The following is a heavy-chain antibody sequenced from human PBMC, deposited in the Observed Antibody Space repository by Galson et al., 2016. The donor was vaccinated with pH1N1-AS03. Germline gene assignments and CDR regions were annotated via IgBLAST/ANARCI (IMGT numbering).Heavy chain of an antibody. CDR2: INPNSGVT. Sequence: SVKVSCKASGYIFTGFYVHWVRQAPGQGLEWMGWINPNSGVTNYAQKFQAWDTMTGDTSISTAYMELSSLRSEDTAVYYCARTSNYDPADYYYYGMGVWGQGTTVTVSS. D-gene: IGHD4-11*01. V-gene: IGHV1-2*04. J-gene: IGHJ6*02. CDR3: ARTSNYDPADYYYYGMGV. CDR1: GYIFTGFY.